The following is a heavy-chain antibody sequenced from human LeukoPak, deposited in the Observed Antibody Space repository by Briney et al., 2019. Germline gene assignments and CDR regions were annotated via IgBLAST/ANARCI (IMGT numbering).Heavy chain of an antibody. CDR2: IYYSGST. CDR3: ARLTTQDAFDI. Sequence: SETLSLTCTVSGGSISSGGYYWSWIRQPPGKGLEWIGYIYYSGSTNYNPSLKSRVTISVDTSKNQFSLKLSSVTAADTAVYYCARLTTQDAFDIWGQGTMVTVSS. D-gene: IGHD1-1*01. V-gene: IGHV4-61*08. J-gene: IGHJ3*02. CDR1: GGSISSGGYY.